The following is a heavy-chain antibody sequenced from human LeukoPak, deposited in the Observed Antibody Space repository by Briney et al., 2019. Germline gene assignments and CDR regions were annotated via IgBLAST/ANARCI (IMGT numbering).Heavy chain of an antibody. V-gene: IGHV1-2*02. J-gene: IGHJ4*02. CDR3: ARSQVLDY. CDR2: INPNTGDT. CDR1: GYTFTAYY. Sequence: ASVKVSCKSSGYTFTAYYIHWVRQAPGQGLEWMGWINPNTGDTKYAQNFQGRVTMTGDTSIITAYMELSGLRSDDTAVYYCARSQVLDYWGQGALVTVS.